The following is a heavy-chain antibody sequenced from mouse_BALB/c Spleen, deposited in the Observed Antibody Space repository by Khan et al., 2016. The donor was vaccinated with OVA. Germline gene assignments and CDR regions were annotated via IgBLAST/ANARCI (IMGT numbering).Heavy chain of an antibody. Sequence: EVQLQESGPGLVKPSQSLSLTCTVTGYSITSDYAWNWIRQFPGNKLEWMAYITYSGSTGYNPSLKSRISITRDTSKNQFFLQLNSVTTEDTATYYCARDYGSSYLFFDYWCQGTTLTVSS. V-gene: IGHV3-2*02. CDR3: ARDYGSSYLFFDY. D-gene: IGHD1-1*01. J-gene: IGHJ2*01. CDR1: GYSITSDYA. CDR2: ITYSGST.